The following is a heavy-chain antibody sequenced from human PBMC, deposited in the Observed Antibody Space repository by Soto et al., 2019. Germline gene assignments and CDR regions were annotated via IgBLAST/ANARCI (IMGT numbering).Heavy chain of an antibody. V-gene: IGHV1-18*04. J-gene: IGHJ5*02. Sequence: GASVKVSCKASGYTFTSYGISWVRQAPGQGLEWMGWISAYNGNTNYAQKLQGRVTMTTDTSTSTAYVELRRLRSDDTAVYYCARAPGKLTAYLPTNWFDHWGQGTLVTVSS. CDR3: ARAPGKLTAYLPTNWFDH. CDR2: ISAYNGNT. D-gene: IGHD3-10*01. CDR1: GYTFTSYG.